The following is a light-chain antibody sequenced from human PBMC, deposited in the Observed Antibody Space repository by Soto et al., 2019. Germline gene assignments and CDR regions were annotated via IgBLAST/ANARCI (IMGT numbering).Light chain of an antibody. J-gene: IGLJ3*02. CDR1: SSDVGGYNY. CDR3: SSYAGSNHNWV. Sequence: QSALTQPPSASGSPGQSVTISCTGTSSDVGGYNYVSWYQQHPGKAPKLMIYGVSKRPSGVPDRFSGSKSGNTASLTVSGLQAEDEADYYCSSYAGSNHNWVFGGGTKLTVL. V-gene: IGLV2-8*01. CDR2: GVS.